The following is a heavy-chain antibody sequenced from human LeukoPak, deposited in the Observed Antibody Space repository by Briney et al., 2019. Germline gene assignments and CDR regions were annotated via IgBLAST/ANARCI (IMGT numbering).Heavy chain of an antibody. V-gene: IGHV4-34*01. D-gene: IGHD3-22*01. CDR2: IYHSGST. Sequence: PSETLSLTCAVYGGSFSGYYWSWIRQPPGKGLEWIGEIYHSGSTNYNPSLKSRVTISVDTSKNQFSLKLSSVTAADTAVYYCASSITMIARLPFDYWGQGTLVTVSS. CDR1: GGSFSGYY. CDR3: ASSITMIARLPFDY. J-gene: IGHJ4*02.